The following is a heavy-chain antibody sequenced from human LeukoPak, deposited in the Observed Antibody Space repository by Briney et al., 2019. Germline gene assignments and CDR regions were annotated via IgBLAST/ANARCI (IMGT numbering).Heavy chain of an antibody. D-gene: IGHD2-8*01. CDR3: ASLYVDRQNPYYYYYMDV. V-gene: IGHV1-69*05. Sequence: ASVKVSCKASGGTFSSYAISWVRQAPGQGLEWMGGIIPIFGTANYAQKFQGRVTITTDESTSTAYMELSSLRSEDTAVYYCASLYVDRQNPYYYYYMDVWGKGTPVTVSS. CDR2: IIPIFGTA. J-gene: IGHJ6*03. CDR1: GGTFSSYA.